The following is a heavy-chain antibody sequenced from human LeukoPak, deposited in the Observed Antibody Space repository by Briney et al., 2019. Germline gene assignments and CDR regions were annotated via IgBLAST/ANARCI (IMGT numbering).Heavy chain of an antibody. CDR2: TYYRSKWYN. CDR3: ARDTGGGSGRVNWFDP. J-gene: IGHJ5*02. V-gene: IGHV6-1*01. Sequence: SQTLSLTCAISGDSVSSNSAAWNWVRQSPSRGLEWLGRTYYRSKWYNDYAVSVKSRITISPDTSKNQFSLQLNSVTPEDTAVYYCARDTGGGSGRVNWFDPWGQGTLVTVSS. CDR1: GDSVSSNSAA. D-gene: IGHD3-10*01.